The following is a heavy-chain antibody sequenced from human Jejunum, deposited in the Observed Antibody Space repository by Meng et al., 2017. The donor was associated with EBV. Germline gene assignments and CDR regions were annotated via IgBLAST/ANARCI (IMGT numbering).Heavy chain of an antibody. D-gene: IGHD5-24*01. J-gene: IGHJ4*02. CDR2: MSPDNGDT. CDR3: ARGDGYSLY. Sequence: QVQLVQSGAEVKKPGASVKVSCKASGYTFTTHHINWVRQATGQGLEYMGWMSPDNGDTGYAQNFQGRLTMTRDTSISTAYMELSSLTSDDTAVYYCARGDGYSLYWGQGTLVTVLL. CDR1: GYTFTTHH. V-gene: IGHV1-8*01.